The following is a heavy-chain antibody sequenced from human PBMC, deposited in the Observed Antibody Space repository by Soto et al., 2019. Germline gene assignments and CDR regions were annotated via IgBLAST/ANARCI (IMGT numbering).Heavy chain of an antibody. J-gene: IGHJ5*02. V-gene: IGHV1-2*04. Sequence: ASVKVSCKASGYTFTGYYMHWVRQAPGQGLEWMGWINPNSGGTNYAQKFQGWVTMTRDTSISTAYMELSRLRSDDTAVYYCARACHRESGHRDGVCPGGFDPWGQGTLVTVSS. CDR1: GYTFTGYY. D-gene: IGHD2-8*01. CDR3: ARACHRESGHRDGVCPGGFDP. CDR2: INPNSGGT.